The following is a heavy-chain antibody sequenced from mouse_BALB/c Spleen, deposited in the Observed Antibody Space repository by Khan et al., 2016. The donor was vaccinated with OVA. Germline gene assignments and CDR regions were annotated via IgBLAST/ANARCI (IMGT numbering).Heavy chain of an antibody. J-gene: IGHJ4*01. V-gene: IGHV1S41*01. D-gene: IGHD1-1*01. CDR3: TSEYYYGRSCYAMDY. Sequence: DLVRPGASVKLSCKASGYTFTSYWINWVKQRPGQGLEWIGRIAPGSGSTYYNEMFKGKATLTVDPSSSTAYIQLSSLSYEDSAVFFCTSEYYYGRSCYAMDYWGQGTSVTVSS. CDR2: IAPGSGST. CDR1: GYTFTSYW.